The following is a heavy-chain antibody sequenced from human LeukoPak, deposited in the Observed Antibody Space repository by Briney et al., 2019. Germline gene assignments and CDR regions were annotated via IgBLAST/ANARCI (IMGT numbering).Heavy chain of an antibody. CDR3: ARERIDCSSTSCYGGGSDY. CDR2: INTGGSST. CDR1: GFTFSSHW. V-gene: IGHV3-74*01. D-gene: IGHD2-2*01. J-gene: IGHJ4*02. Sequence: GGSLRLSCAASGFTFSSHWMYWVSQAPGKGLVWVSRINTGGSSTSYADSVKGRFTISRDNAKNTLHLQMNSLRAEDTAVYCCARERIDCSSTSCYGGGSDYWGQGTLVTVSS.